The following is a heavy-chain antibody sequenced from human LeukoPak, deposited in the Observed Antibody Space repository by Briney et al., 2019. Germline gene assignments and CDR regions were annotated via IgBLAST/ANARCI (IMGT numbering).Heavy chain of an antibody. CDR2: IRYGSDSI. CDR1: GCTFTSYS. CDR3: PIYRRFGGGLTFG. D-gene: IGHD3-10*01. J-gene: IGHJ4*02. V-gene: IGHV3-48*01. Sequence: GGSLRLSCAASGCTFTSYSLVWVRQAPGKGLEWISYIRYGSDSIFYADSVRGRFTISRDDAKNSLYLLMNSLRAEDTAVYYCPIYRRFGGGLTFGGGEGTLVTVPS.